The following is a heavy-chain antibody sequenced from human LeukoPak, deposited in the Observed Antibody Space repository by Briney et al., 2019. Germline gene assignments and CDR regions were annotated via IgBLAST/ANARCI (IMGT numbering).Heavy chain of an antibody. CDR3: ARYPVDTAMVPYYYYYMDV. CDR2: ISSSSSYI. J-gene: IGHJ6*03. CDR1: GFTFSNYS. Sequence: GGSLRLSCAASGFTFSNYSMNWVRQAPGKGLEWVSSISSSSSYIYYADSVKGRFTISRDNAKNSLYLQMNSLRAEDTAVYYCARYPVDTAMVPYYYYYMDVWGKGTTVTVSS. D-gene: IGHD5-18*01. V-gene: IGHV3-21*01.